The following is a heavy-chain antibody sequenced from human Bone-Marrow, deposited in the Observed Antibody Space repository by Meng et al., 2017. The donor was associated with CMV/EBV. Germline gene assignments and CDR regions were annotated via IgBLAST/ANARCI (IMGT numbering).Heavy chain of an antibody. J-gene: IGHJ6*02. Sequence: GESLKISCAASGFTFSSYWMHWVRQAPGKGLVWVSRINSDGSSTSYADSVKGRLTIFRDNAKNTLYLQMISLRAEDTAAYYCARDPSYGYYDFWSGYSGMDVWGQGTTVTVSS. V-gene: IGHV3-74*01. CDR1: GFTFSSYW. D-gene: IGHD3-3*01. CDR3: ARDPSYGYYDFWSGYSGMDV. CDR2: INSDGSST.